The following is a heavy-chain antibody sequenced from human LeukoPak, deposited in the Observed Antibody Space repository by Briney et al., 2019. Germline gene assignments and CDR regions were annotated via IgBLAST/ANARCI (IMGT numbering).Heavy chain of an antibody. J-gene: IGHJ4*02. CDR3: ARDKRYGDYYFDY. CDR1: SGSISSYY. D-gene: IGHD4-17*01. Sequence: ASETLSLTCTVSSGSISSYYWTWIRQPPGKGLEWIGYIFYTGSTNYNPSLKSRVTISVDTSKNQFSLKLSSVTAADTAVYYCARDKRYGDYYFDYWGQGTLVTVSS. CDR2: IFYTGST. V-gene: IGHV4-59*01.